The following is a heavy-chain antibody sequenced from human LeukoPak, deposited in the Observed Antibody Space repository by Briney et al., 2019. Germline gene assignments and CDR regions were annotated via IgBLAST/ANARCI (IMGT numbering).Heavy chain of an antibody. Sequence: PSETLSLTCTLSGGSIISGDYYWTWIRQPPGKDLEWIGDIYYSGSTDFNPSLKSRLSMSRDTSKNQFSLELTSVTAADTAVYYCARGKLNSVSSGYYFFDYWGPGTLVTVSS. CDR2: IYYSGST. V-gene: IGHV4-30-4*01. D-gene: IGHD3-22*01. J-gene: IGHJ4*02. CDR1: GGSIISGDYY. CDR3: ARGKLNSVSSGYYFFDY.